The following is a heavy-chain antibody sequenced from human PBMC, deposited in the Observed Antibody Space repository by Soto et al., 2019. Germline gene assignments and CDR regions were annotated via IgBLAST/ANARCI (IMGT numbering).Heavy chain of an antibody. D-gene: IGHD3-10*01. CDR1: GFTFSSYS. V-gene: IGHV3-48*02. J-gene: IGHJ4*02. CDR3: ARGLWFGELLSYFDY. Sequence: EVQLVESGGGLVQPGGSLRLSCAASGFTFSSYSMNWVRQAPGKGLEWVSYISSSSSTIYYADSVKGRFTISRDNAKNSLHLQMNSLRDEDTAVYYCARGLWFGELLSYFDYWGQGTLVTVSS. CDR2: ISSSSSTI.